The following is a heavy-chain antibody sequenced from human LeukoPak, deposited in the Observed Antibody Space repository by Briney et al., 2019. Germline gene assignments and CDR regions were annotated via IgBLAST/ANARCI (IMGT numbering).Heavy chain of an antibody. CDR1: GFTFSGSA. V-gene: IGHV3-73*01. CDR3: TIPAAFDI. J-gene: IGHJ3*02. CDR2: IRSKANSYAT. Sequence: PGGSLKLSWAASGFTFSGSAMHWVRQASGKGLEWVGRIRSKANSYATAYAASVKGRFTISRDDSKNTAYLQMNSLKTEDTAVYYCTIPAAFDIWGQGTMVTVSS.